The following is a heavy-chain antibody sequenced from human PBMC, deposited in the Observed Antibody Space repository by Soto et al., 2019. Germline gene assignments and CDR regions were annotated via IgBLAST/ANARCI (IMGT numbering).Heavy chain of an antibody. D-gene: IGHD3-22*01. Sequence: QVQLVQSGAEVRKPASSVKVSCKASGGTFSRHAISWVRQAPGQGLEWMGGIIPIFGTANHAQKFQRIVTIIADESTSTVYMELSSPRSEDTAMYYCARGWGYDSNDYYYAYWGQGTLVIVSS. J-gene: IGHJ4*02. V-gene: IGHV1-69*01. CDR2: IIPIFGTA. CDR3: ARGWGYDSNDYYYAY. CDR1: GGTFSRHA.